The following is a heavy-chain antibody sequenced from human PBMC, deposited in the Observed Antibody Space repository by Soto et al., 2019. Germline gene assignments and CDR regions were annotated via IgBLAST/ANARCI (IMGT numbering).Heavy chain of an antibody. D-gene: IGHD3-10*01. CDR2: IIPIFGTA. J-gene: IGHJ6*02. CDR3: ARGQGGRYYYGSGSPAQYYYGMDV. CDR1: GGTFSSYA. V-gene: IGHV1-69*12. Sequence: QVQLVQSGAEVKKPGSSVKVSCKASGGTFSSYAISWVRQAPGQGLEWMGGIIPIFGTANYAQKFQGRVTITADESTSTAYMELSSLRSEDTAVYYCARGQGGRYYYGSGSPAQYYYGMDVWGQGTTVTVSS.